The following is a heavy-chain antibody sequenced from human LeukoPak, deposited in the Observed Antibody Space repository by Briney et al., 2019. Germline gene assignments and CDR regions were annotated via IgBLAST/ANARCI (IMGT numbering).Heavy chain of an antibody. CDR1: GFTFSSYW. J-gene: IGHJ3*02. D-gene: IGHD3-22*01. V-gene: IGHV3-74*01. CDR3: ATLLYYDHAFDI. CDR2: INSDGSST. Sequence: GGSLRLSCAASGFTFSSYWMHWVRQAPGKGLVWVSRINSDGSSTSCADSVKGRFTISRDNAKNTLYMQMNSLRAEDTAVYYCATLLYYDHAFDIWGQGTMVTVSS.